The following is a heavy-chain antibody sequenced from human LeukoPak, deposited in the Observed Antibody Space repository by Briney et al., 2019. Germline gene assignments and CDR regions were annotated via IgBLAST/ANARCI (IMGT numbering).Heavy chain of an antibody. CDR3: ARGLPVIAMSTTVGY. CDR2: ISSSSSYI. J-gene: IGHJ4*02. V-gene: IGHV3-21*01. Sequence: GGSLRLSCAASGFTFSSYTMNWVRQAPGKGLEWVSSISSSSSYIFYADSVKGRFTISRDNAKNSVFLQMNSLRAEDTAVYCCARGLPVIAMSTTVGYWGQGTLVTVSS. CDR1: GFTFSSYT. D-gene: IGHD4-23*01.